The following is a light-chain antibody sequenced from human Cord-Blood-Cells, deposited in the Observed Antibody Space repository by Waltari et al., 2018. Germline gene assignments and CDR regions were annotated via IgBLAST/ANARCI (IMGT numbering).Light chain of an antibody. CDR2: DAS. Sequence: IVLTQSPATLSLSPGERATPSCSASQSVSTYLAWYQQKPGQAPRLLIYDASNRTTGIPARFGGRGSGTDFTLTISSLEPEDFAVYYCQQRSNWPPLTFGGGTKVEIK. J-gene: IGKJ4*01. V-gene: IGKV3-11*01. CDR3: QQRSNWPPLT. CDR1: QSVSTY.